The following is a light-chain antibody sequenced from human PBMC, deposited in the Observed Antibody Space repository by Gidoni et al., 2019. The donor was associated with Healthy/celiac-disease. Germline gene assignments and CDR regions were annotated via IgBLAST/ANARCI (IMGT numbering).Light chain of an antibody. Sequence: DIQMKQSPSSLSAHVGDRVTITCRASQSISSYLNWYQQKPGKAPKLLIYAASSLQSGVPSRFSGSGSGTDFTLTISSLQPEDFATYYCQQSYSTPWTFGQGTKVEIK. J-gene: IGKJ1*01. CDR3: QQSYSTPWT. V-gene: IGKV1-39*01. CDR1: QSISSY. CDR2: AAS.